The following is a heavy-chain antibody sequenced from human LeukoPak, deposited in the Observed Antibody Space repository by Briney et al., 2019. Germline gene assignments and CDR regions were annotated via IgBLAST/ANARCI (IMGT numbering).Heavy chain of an antibody. D-gene: IGHD3-3*01. CDR1: GGSFSGYY. CDR3: ARDSTIFGVVYGMDV. CDR2: INHSGST. Sequence: PSETLSLTCAVYGGSFSGYYWSWIRQPPGKGLEWIGEINHSGSTNYNPSLKSRVTISVDTSKNQFSLKLSSVTAADTAVYYCARDSTIFGVVYGMDVWGQGTTVTVSS. V-gene: IGHV4-34*01. J-gene: IGHJ6*02.